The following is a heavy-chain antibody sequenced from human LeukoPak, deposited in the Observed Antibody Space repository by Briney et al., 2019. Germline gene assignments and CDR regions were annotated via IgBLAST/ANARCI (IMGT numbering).Heavy chain of an antibody. CDR1: GGSISSYY. V-gene: IGHV4-59*01. CDR2: IYYSGST. Sequence: SETLSLTCTVSGGSISSYYWSWIRQPPGKGLEWIGYIYYSGSTNYNPSLKSRVTISVDTSKNQFSLKLSSVTAADTAVYYCTRDPRRLDYWGQGTLVTVSS. J-gene: IGHJ4*02. CDR3: TRDPRRLDY.